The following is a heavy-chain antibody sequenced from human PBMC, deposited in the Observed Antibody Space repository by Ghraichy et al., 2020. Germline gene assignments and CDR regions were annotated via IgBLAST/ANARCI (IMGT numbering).Heavy chain of an antibody. D-gene: IGHD3-3*01. J-gene: IGHJ6*02. CDR1: GGSFSGYY. CDR3: ARGLFGRGGPSYHWGEWLLYSPYYYYGMDV. Sequence: SQTLSLTCAVYGGSFSGYYWSWIRQPPGKGLEWIGEINHSGSTNYNPSLKSRVTISVDTSKNQFSLKLSSVTAADTAVYYCARGLFGRGGPSYHWGEWLLYSPYYYYGMDVWGQGTTVTVSS. V-gene: IGHV4-34*01. CDR2: INHSGST.